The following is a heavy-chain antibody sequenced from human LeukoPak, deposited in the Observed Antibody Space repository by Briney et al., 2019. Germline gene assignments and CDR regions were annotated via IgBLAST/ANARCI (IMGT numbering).Heavy chain of an antibody. Sequence: PGGSLRLSCAASGFTFSSYSMNWVRQAPGKGLEWVSSISSSSSYIYYADSVKGRFTISRDNAKNSLYLQMNSLRAEDTAVYYCARVRENYDFWSGYYFEYYYYYGMDVWGQGTTVTVSS. CDR1: GFTFSSYS. CDR2: ISSSSSYI. D-gene: IGHD3-3*01. V-gene: IGHV3-21*01. J-gene: IGHJ6*02. CDR3: ARVRENYDFWSGYYFEYYYYYGMDV.